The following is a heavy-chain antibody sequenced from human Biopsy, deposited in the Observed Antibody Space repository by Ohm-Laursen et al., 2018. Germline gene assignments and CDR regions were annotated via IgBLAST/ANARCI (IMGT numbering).Heavy chain of an antibody. J-gene: IGHJ4*02. CDR3: AKDLRNNNWGVEN. V-gene: IGHV3-30*18. CDR2: ISDDGRSK. D-gene: IGHD7-27*01. Sequence: SLRLSCTASGFTFSSYGMHWVRQAPGKGLEWVAVISDDGRSKYYIDSVRGRFTISRDNPKNTLYLQMNNLIAEDTAVYYCAKDLRNNNWGVENWGQETLVTVST. CDR1: GFTFSSYG.